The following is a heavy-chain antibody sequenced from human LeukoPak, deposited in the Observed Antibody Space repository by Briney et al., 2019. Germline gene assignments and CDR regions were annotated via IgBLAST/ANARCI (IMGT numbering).Heavy chain of an antibody. D-gene: IGHD5-12*01. CDR3: ARGSSGYEVDGPFDY. J-gene: IGHJ4*02. Sequence: PSETLSPTCAVSGYSISSGYYWGWIRQPPGKGLEWIGSIYHSGSTYYNPSLKSRVTISVDTSKSQFSLKLSSVTAADTAVYYCARGSSGYEVDGPFDYWGQGTLVTVSS. V-gene: IGHV4-38-2*01. CDR1: GYSISSGYY. CDR2: IYHSGST.